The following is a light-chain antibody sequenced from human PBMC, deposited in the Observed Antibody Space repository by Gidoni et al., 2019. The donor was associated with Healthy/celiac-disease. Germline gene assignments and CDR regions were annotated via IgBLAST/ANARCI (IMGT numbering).Light chain of an antibody. J-gene: IGLJ1*01. CDR3: CSYAGSSTYV. CDR2: EGS. V-gene: IGLV2-23*01. CDR1: SSDVGSYNL. Sequence: HSALTQPASMSGSPGQSITISCTGTSSDVGSYNLVSWYQQHPGKAPQLMIYEGSNRPSWVSNRFSGSKSGNTASLTISGLQAEDEADYYCCSYAGSSTYVFGTGTKVTVL.